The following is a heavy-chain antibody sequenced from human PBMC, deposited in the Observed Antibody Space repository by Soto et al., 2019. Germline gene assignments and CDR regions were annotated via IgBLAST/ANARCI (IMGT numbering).Heavy chain of an antibody. D-gene: IGHD3-3*01. J-gene: IGHJ5*02. CDR1: GFTFSSYG. CDR2: IWYDGSNK. Sequence: GGSLRLSCAASGFTFSSYGMHWVRQAPGKGLEWVAVIWYDGSNKYYADSVKGRFTISRDNSKNTLYLQMNSLRAEDTAVYYCARDPAIFGVVHRKNWFDPWGQGTLVTVSS. CDR3: ARDPAIFGVVHRKNWFDP. V-gene: IGHV3-33*01.